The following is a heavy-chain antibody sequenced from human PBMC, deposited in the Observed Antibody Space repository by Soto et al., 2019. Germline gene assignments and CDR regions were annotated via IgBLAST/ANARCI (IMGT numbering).Heavy chain of an antibody. V-gene: IGHV4-4*02. CDR2: IYHSGST. CDR1: GDSISSSNW. D-gene: IGHD5-12*01. CDR3: ARREPSGYARLEH. J-gene: IGHJ5*02. Sequence: QVQLQESGPGLVNPSRTLSLTCAVSGDSISSSNWWSWVRQPPGQGLEWIGEIYHSGSTNYNPSHKSRVTVSVDKLKNQFSLKLNSVTAADTAVYYCARREPSGYARLEHWGQGTLVTVSS.